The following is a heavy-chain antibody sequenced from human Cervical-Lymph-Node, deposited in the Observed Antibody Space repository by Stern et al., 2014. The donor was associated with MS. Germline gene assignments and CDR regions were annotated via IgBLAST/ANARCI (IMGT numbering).Heavy chain of an antibody. D-gene: IGHD2-15*01. V-gene: IGHV3-74*02. J-gene: IGHJ6*02. CDR2: INSVGSST. Sequence: EVQLVESGGGLLQPGGSLRLSCGASGFTFSTYWMHWVRQGPGKGLEWVSRINSVGSSTSYTDSVGGRFTSSRDNAKNTVDLQMTSLRAEDTAVYYCARSSDASGDAMDVWGQGTTVTVSS. CDR1: GFTFSTYW. CDR3: ARSSDASGDAMDV.